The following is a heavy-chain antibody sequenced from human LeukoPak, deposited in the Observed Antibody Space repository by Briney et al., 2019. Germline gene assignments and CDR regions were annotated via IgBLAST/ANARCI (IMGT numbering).Heavy chain of an antibody. V-gene: IGHV4-59*08. CDR1: GGSISSYY. D-gene: IGHD5-18*01. Sequence: SETLSLTCTVSGGSISSYYWSWIRQPPGKGLEWIGYIYYSGSTNYNPSLKSRVTISVDTSKNQFSLKLSSVTAADTAVYYCARQGKYSYGKYCQHCGQGTLVTVSS. J-gene: IGHJ1*01. CDR3: ARQGKYSYGKYCQH. CDR2: IYYSGST.